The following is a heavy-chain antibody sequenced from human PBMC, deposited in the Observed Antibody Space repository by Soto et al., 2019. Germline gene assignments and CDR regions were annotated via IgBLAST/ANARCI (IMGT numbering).Heavy chain of an antibody. CDR2: IYYSGST. CDR1: GGSISSYY. Sequence: QVQLQESGPGLVKPSETLSLTCTVSGGSISSYYWSWIRQPPGKGLEWIGYIYYSGSTNYNPSLKSRGTISVDTSKNQFSLKLSSVTAADTAVYYGARFNWYFDLWGRGTLVTVSS. J-gene: IGHJ2*01. CDR3: ARFNWYFDL. V-gene: IGHV4-59*08.